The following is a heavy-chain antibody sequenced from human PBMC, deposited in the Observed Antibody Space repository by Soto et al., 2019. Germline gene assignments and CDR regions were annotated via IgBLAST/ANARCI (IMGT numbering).Heavy chain of an antibody. V-gene: IGHV3-7*02. CDR3: ARAATDYDFWSGYYSTVYYYYMDV. CDR1: GFTFNNYW. D-gene: IGHD3-3*01. CDR2: IKPDGSGK. J-gene: IGHJ6*03. Sequence: PGGSLRLSCAASGFTFNNYWMTWVRQAPGKGLEWVANIKPDGSGKYYVDSVKGRFTISRDNAKNSLYLQMNSLRAEDTAVYYCARAATDYDFWSGYYSTVYYYYMDVWGKGTTVTVSS.